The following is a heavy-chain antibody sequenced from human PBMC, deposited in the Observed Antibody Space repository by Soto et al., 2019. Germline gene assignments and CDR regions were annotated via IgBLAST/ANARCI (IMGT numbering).Heavy chain of an antibody. CDR2: IYWDDYK. D-gene: IGHD3-16*01. CDR3: VPKGGGDRILDY. V-gene: IGHV2-5*02. J-gene: IGHJ4*02. Sequence: QITLKESGPALVKPTQTLTLTCTFSGFSLSTSGVGVGWIRQPPGEALEWLALIYWDDYKHFSPSLESRLTITKATSKNHVVLKMTKMDPVDTATYYCVPKGGGDRILDYWGQGTLVTVSS. CDR1: GFSLSTSGVG.